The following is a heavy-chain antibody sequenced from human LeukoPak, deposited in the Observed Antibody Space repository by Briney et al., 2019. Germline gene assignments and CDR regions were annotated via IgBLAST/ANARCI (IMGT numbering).Heavy chain of an antibody. Sequence: GGSLRLSCAASGFTFSSYEMNWVRQAPGKGLEWVSYISSSGSTIYYADSVKGRFTISRDNAKNSLYLQMNSLRAEDTAVYYCARDPHYYDSSGHYDRGYWGQGTLVTVSS. V-gene: IGHV3-48*03. CDR3: ARDPHYYDSSGHYDRGY. J-gene: IGHJ4*02. CDR1: GFTFSSYE. D-gene: IGHD3-22*01. CDR2: ISSSGSTI.